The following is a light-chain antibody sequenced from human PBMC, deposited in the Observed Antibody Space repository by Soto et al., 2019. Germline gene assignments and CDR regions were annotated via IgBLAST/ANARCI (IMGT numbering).Light chain of an antibody. V-gene: IGKV1-5*03. CDR1: QTISSW. Sequence: DIQMTQSPSTLSGSVGDRVTITCLASQTISSWLAWYRQKPGKAPKLLIYKASSLESGVPSRFSGSGSGTDFTLTISCLQSEDFATYSCQQYYSYPRTFGQGTKVDIK. CDR3: QQYYSYPRT. J-gene: IGKJ1*01. CDR2: KAS.